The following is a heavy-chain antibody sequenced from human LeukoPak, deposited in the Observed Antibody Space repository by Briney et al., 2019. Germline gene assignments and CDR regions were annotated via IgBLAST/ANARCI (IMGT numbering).Heavy chain of an antibody. CDR1: GFTFSTYW. J-gene: IGHJ5*02. V-gene: IGHV3-7*01. CDR3: ARDLFISGYDGDNWFDP. Sequence: PGGSLRLSCAGSGFTFSTYWMSWVRQAPGKGLEWVANINQGGSGKYYVDSVKGRFTISRDNAKNSLYLQMNSLRAEDTAVYYCARDLFISGYDGDNWFDPWGQGTLVTVSS. D-gene: IGHD5-12*01. CDR2: INQGGSGK.